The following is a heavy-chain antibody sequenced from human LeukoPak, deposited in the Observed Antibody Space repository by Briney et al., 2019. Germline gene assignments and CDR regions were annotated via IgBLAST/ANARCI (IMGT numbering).Heavy chain of an antibody. D-gene: IGHD3-22*01. CDR1: GFTFSSYA. CDR2: ISYDGSNK. CDR3: ARGYYYDSSGSEHYFDY. J-gene: IGHJ4*02. V-gene: IGHV3-30-3*01. Sequence: GGSPRLSCAASGFTFSSYAMHWVRQAPGKGLEWVAVISYDGSNKYYADSVKGRFTISRDNSKNTLYLQMNSLRAEDTAVYYCARGYYYDSSGSEHYFDYWGQGTLVTVSS.